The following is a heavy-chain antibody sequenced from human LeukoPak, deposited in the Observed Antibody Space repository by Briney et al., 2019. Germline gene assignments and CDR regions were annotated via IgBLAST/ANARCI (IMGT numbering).Heavy chain of an antibody. Sequence: ASVKVSCKASGYTFTGYYMHWVRQAPGQGLEWMGWINPNSGGTNYAQKFQGWVTMTRDTSISTAYMELSRLRSDDTAVYYCARDACDSSGYYCASDYWGQGTLVTVSS. CDR1: GYTFTGYY. CDR2: INPNSGGT. CDR3: ARDACDSSGYYCASDY. J-gene: IGHJ4*02. V-gene: IGHV1-2*04. D-gene: IGHD3-22*01.